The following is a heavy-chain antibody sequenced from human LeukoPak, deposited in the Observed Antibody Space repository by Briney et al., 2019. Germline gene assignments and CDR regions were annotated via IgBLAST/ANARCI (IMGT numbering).Heavy chain of an antibody. CDR2: IYYSGGT. V-gene: IGHV4-39*07. J-gene: IGHJ4*02. Sequence: SETLSLTCTVSGGSISSSSYYWGWIRQPPGKGLEWIGSIYYSGGTYYNPSLKSRVTISVDTSKNQFSLKLSSVTAADTAVYYCARVTDGYIDFDYWGQGTLVTVSS. CDR3: ARVTDGYIDFDY. CDR1: GGSISSSSYY. D-gene: IGHD5-24*01.